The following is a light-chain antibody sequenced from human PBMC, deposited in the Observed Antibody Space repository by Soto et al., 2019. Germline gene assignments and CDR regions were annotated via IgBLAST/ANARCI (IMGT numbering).Light chain of an antibody. Sequence: EIVLTQSPATLSLSPGERATLSCRASQSVSSYLAWYQQKPGQAPRLLIYDASNRATGIPARFSGNGSGTDFTLTISSLEPEDFAEYHCQQYNNWPQTFGQGTKVDIK. V-gene: IGKV3-11*01. CDR3: QQYNNWPQT. CDR2: DAS. J-gene: IGKJ1*01. CDR1: QSVSSY.